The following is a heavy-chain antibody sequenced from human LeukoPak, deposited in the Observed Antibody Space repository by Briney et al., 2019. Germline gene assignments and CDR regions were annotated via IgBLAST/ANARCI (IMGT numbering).Heavy chain of an antibody. V-gene: IGHV4-61*02. CDR3: ASHLAARRTVDY. Sequence: SQTLSLTCTVSGGSISSGSYYWSWIRQPAGKGLEWIGRIYTSGSTNYNPSLKSRVTISVDTSKNQFSLKLSSVTAADTAVYYCASHLAARRTVDYWGQGTLVTVSS. CDR2: IYTSGST. D-gene: IGHD6-6*01. CDR1: GGSISSGSYY. J-gene: IGHJ4*02.